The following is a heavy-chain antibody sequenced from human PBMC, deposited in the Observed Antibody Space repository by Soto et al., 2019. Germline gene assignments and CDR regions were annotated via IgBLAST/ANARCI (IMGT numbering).Heavy chain of an antibody. CDR3: SRITGVFRQVLDY. J-gene: IGHJ4*02. V-gene: IGHV1-18*01. CDR1: GYPFHNYG. CDR2: ISAYNYNT. Sequence: SVKVSCKASGYPFHNYGVNWVRQAPGHGLEWMGRISAYNYNTHYAQNFEGRVTMTTDTSTSTAYMELRSLRSDDTAIYYCSRITGVFRQVLDYSGKGSSVTVAS. D-gene: IGHD3-16*01.